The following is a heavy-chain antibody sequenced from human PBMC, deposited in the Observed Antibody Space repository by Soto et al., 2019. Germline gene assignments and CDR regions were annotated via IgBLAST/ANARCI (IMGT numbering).Heavy chain of an antibody. D-gene: IGHD2-15*01. V-gene: IGHV4-61*08. CDR1: GASVSSGAYY. CDR2: IYHSGRT. CDR3: ARGVPPFYCTGGGCYPYYFDY. Sequence: PSETLSLTCTVSGASVSSGAYYWTWFRQPPGEGLEYIGFIYHSGRTNYTPSLKSRVTISVDTSKNQLSLSLLSVTAADTAVFFCARGVPPFYCTGGGCYPYYFDYWGQGALVTVSS. J-gene: IGHJ4*02.